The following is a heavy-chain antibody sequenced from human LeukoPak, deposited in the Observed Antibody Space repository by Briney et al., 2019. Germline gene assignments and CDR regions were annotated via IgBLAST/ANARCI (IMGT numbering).Heavy chain of an antibody. V-gene: IGHV4-31*03. J-gene: IGHJ5*02. CDR1: GDSISSGAYY. CDR3: ARGVQGWFAP. Sequence: PSETLSLTCTVSGDSISSGAYYWTWVRQYSGTGLEWIGYISHIGTTYNNPSLKSRVSISVDTSRNQLSLRLTSVTAADTAVYYCARGVQGWFAPWGQGTLVTVSS. D-gene: IGHD3-10*01. CDR2: ISHIGTT.